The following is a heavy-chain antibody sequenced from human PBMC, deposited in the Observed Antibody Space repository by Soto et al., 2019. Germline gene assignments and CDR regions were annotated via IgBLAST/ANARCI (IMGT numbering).Heavy chain of an antibody. CDR3: ARDGPSRSRYYFDY. V-gene: IGHV3-66*01. CDR1: GFTVSSNH. Sequence: EVQLVESGGGLVQPGGSLRLSCAASGFTVSSNHMNWVRQAPGKGLEWVSIIYGAASTYYADSVKGRFTISRDNSKNTLYLQMNSLRAEDTAVYYCARDGPSRSRYYFDYWGQGTLVTVSS. D-gene: IGHD6-13*01. CDR2: IYGAAST. J-gene: IGHJ4*02.